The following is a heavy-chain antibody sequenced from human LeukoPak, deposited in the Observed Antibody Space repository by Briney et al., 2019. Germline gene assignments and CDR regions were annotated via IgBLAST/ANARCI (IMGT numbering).Heavy chain of an antibody. Sequence: GGSLRLSCAASGFTFSSYGMHWVRQAPGKGLEWVAVISYDGSNKYYADSVKGRFTISRDNSKNTLYLQMNSLRAEDTAVYCCASEGIAAAADIWGQGTMVTVSS. D-gene: IGHD6-13*01. CDR3: ASEGIAAAADI. V-gene: IGHV3-30*03. CDR1: GFTFSSYG. CDR2: ISYDGSNK. J-gene: IGHJ3*02.